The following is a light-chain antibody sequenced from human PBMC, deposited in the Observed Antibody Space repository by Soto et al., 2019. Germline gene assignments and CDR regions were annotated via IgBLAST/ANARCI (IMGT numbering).Light chain of an antibody. CDR2: EVS. CDR3: SSYAGSNNLV. J-gene: IGLJ2*01. V-gene: IGLV2-8*01. CDR1: SSDVAGYNY. Sequence: QSALTQPPSASGSPGQSVTISCTGTSSDVAGYNYVSWYQQHPGKAPKLMIYEVSTRPSGVPDRFSGSKSGYTASLTVSGLQAEDEADYYCSSYAGSNNLVFGGGTKLTVL.